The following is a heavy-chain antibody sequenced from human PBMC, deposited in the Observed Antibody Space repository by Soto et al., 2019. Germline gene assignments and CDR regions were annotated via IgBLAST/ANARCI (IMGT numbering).Heavy chain of an antibody. CDR1: GYSFTSYW. D-gene: IGHD5-18*01. Sequence: PGESLKISCKGSGYSFTSYWIGWVRQMPGKGLEWMGIIYPGDSDTRYSPSFQGQVTISADKSISTAYLQWSSLKASDTAMYYCARSTGIQLWYGFHAFDIWGQGTMVTVSS. V-gene: IGHV5-51*01. CDR2: IYPGDSDT. J-gene: IGHJ3*02. CDR3: ARSTGIQLWYGFHAFDI.